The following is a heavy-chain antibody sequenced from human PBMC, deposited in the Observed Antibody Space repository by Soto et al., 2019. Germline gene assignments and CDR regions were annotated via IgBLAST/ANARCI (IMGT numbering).Heavy chain of an antibody. D-gene: IGHD5-18*01. Sequence: PGGSLRLSCAASGISTSSYWMGWVRQAPGRGLEWVASIKKDGTEKYYMDSLKGRSTISRDNALNSLYLQMNSLRAEDTAVYFCVTGYHSDYWGQGTLVTVSS. CDR2: IKKDGTEK. J-gene: IGHJ4*02. V-gene: IGHV3-7*03. CDR1: GISTSSYW. CDR3: VTGYHSDY.